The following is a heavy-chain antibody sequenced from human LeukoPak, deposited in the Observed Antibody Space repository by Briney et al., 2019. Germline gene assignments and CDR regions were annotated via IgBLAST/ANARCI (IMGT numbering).Heavy chain of an antibody. Sequence: ASVKVSCKASGYTFTSYYMHWVRQAPGQGLEWMGIINPSGGGTNYAQKFQGRVTMTRDTSISTAYMELSRLRSDDTAVYYCARDRDYDFWSGYYYYWGQGTLVTVSS. CDR1: GYTFTSYY. V-gene: IGHV1-2*02. CDR3: ARDRDYDFWSGYYYY. CDR2: INPSGGGT. D-gene: IGHD3-3*01. J-gene: IGHJ4*02.